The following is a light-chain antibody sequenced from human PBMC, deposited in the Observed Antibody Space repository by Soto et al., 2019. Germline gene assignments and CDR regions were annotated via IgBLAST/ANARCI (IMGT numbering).Light chain of an antibody. J-gene: IGKJ4*01. V-gene: IGKV3-11*01. CDR2: DAS. CDR3: QQRSNWALT. CDR1: QSVSSY. Sequence: EIVLTQSPATLSLSPGERATLSCRASQSVSSYLAWYQQKPGQAPRLLIYDASNRATGIPARFSGSGSGTDFTLHISSLEPEDFAVYYCQQRSNWALTFGGGTKVEIK.